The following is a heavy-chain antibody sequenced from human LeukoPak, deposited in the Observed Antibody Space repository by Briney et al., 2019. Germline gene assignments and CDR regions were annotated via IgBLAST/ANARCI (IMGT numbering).Heavy chain of an antibody. CDR1: GFTFDDYA. CDR3: AIWKDGGSYSD. Sequence: GGSLRLSCAASGFTFDDYAMHWVRQAPGKGLEWVSGISWNSGSIGYADSVKGRFTISRGNAKNSLYLQMNSLRAEDTALYYCAIWKDGGSYSDWGQGTLVTVSS. CDR2: ISWNSGSI. J-gene: IGHJ4*02. V-gene: IGHV3-9*01. D-gene: IGHD1-26*01.